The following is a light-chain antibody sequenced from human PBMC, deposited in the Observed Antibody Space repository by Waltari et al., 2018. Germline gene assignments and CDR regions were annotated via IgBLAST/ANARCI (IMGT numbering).Light chain of an antibody. Sequence: QSVLTQPPSASGTPGQRVSISCSGSSSNIGKNSVNWYQQLPGTAPRLLIYSNNQRPSGVPDRFSCSKSGTSASLAISGLQSEDEADYYCATWDDSLNGLFGGGTKLTVL. CDR1: SSNIGKNS. J-gene: IGLJ2*01. V-gene: IGLV1-44*01. CDR3: ATWDDSLNGL. CDR2: SNN.